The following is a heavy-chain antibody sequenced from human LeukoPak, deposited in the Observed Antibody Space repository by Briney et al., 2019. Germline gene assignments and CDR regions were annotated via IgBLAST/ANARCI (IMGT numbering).Heavy chain of an antibody. V-gene: IGHV3-23*01. Sequence: PGGSLRLSCAASGFTVSSNYMSWVRQAPGKGLEWVSAISGSGGSTYYADSVKGRFTISRDNSKNTLYLQMNSLRAEDTAVYYCAKDLSREYDILTGYYMSRYYFDHWGQGTLVTVSS. D-gene: IGHD3-9*01. CDR2: ISGSGGST. CDR1: GFTVSSNY. J-gene: IGHJ4*02. CDR3: AKDLSREYDILTGYYMSRYYFDH.